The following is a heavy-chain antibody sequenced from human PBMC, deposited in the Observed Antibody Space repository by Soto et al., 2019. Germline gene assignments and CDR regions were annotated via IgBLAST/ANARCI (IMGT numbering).Heavy chain of an antibody. D-gene: IGHD4-17*01. Sequence: GGSLRLSCAASGFTFSSYAMSWVRQAPGKGLEWVSAISGSGGSTYYADSVKGRFTISRDNSKNTLYLQMNSLRAEDTAVYYCAKAEGVTTRYYYYGMDVWGQGTTVTVSS. CDR2: ISGSGGST. CDR1: GFTFSSYA. V-gene: IGHV3-23*01. CDR3: AKAEGVTTRYYYYGMDV. J-gene: IGHJ6*02.